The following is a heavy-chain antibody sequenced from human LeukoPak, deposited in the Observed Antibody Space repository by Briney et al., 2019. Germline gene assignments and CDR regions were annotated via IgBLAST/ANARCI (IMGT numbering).Heavy chain of an antibody. Sequence: SETLSLTCTVSGGSISSGSYYWSWIRQPAGKGLEWIGRIYTSGSTNYNPSLKSRVTISVDASKNQFSLKLSSVTAADTAVYYCAVQLTGDRRRFDYWGQGTLVTVSS. CDR2: IYTSGST. J-gene: IGHJ4*02. CDR1: GGSISSGSYY. CDR3: AVQLTGDRRRFDY. V-gene: IGHV4-61*02. D-gene: IGHD7-27*01.